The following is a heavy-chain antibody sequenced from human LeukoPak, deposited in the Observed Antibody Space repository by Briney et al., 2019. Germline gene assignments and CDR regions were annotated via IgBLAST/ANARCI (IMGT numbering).Heavy chain of an antibody. CDR3: ARRGYSSGSYNFDY. Sequence: SDTLSLTCTVSGGSLSSTSSYYWGWIRPPPGKGLEWVGSINYSGNTVYTPSLKSRVSISVDTSKNQFSLKLTSVTAADTAVYYCARRGYSSGSYNFDYWGQGILVTVSS. D-gene: IGHD6-19*01. J-gene: IGHJ4*02. V-gene: IGHV4-39*01. CDR1: GGSLSSTSSYY. CDR2: INYSGNT.